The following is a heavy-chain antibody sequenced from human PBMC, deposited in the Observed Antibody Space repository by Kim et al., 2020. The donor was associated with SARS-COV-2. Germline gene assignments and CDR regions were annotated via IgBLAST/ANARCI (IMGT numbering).Heavy chain of an antibody. V-gene: IGHV3-11*04. J-gene: IGHJ6*02. CDR2: ISSSGSTI. CDR1: GFTFSDYY. D-gene: IGHD3-10*01. CDR3: ARERPQPYGSGSYFFRVNYYYYGMDV. Sequence: GGSLRLSCAASGFTFSDYYMSWIRQAPGKGLEWVSYISSSGSTIYYADSVKGRFTISRDNAKNSLYLQMNSLRAEYTAVYYCARERPQPYGSGSYFFRVNYYYYGMDVWGQGTTVTVSS.